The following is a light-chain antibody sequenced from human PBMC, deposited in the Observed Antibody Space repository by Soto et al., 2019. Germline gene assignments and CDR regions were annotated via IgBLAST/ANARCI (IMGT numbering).Light chain of an antibody. V-gene: IGLV1-40*01. J-gene: IGLJ3*02. Sequence: QSVLTQPPSVSGAPGQRVTISCTGSSSNIGAGYDVHWYQQPPGTAPKLLIYGNSNRPSGVPDRFSGSKSGTPASLAITGLQAEDEADYYCQSYDSSLSGWVFGGGTKLTVL. CDR2: GNS. CDR3: QSYDSSLSGWV. CDR1: SSNIGAGYD.